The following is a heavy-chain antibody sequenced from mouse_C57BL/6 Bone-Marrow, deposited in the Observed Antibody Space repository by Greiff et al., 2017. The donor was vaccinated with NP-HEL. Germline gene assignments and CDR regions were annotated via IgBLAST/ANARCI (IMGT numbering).Heavy chain of an antibody. D-gene: IGHD1-1*01. J-gene: IGHJ4*01. V-gene: IGHV5-16*01. CDR3: ARGRSTVAYAMDY. Sequence: EVMLVESEGGLVQPGSSMKLSCTASGFTFSDYYMAWVRQVPEKGLEWVANINYDGSSTYYLDSLKSRFIISRDNAKNILYLQMSSLKSEDTATYYCARGRSTVAYAMDYWGQGTSVTVSS. CDR1: GFTFSDYY. CDR2: INYDGSST.